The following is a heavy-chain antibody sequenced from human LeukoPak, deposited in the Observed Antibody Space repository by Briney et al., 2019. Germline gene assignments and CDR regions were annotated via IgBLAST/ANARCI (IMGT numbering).Heavy chain of an antibody. Sequence: SETLSLTCAVYGGSFSGYYWSWIRQPPGKGREWIGEINHSGSTNYNPSLKSRVTISVDTSKNQFSLKLSSVTAADTAVYYCARGPIFGLYYYYYGMDVWGQGTTVTVSS. CDR2: INHSGST. CDR3: ARGPIFGLYYYYYGMDV. J-gene: IGHJ6*02. V-gene: IGHV4-34*01. D-gene: IGHD3/OR15-3a*01. CDR1: GGSFSGYY.